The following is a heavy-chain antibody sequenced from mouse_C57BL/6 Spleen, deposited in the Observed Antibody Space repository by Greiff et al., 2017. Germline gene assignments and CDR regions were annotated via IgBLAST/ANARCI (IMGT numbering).Heavy chain of an antibody. J-gene: IGHJ2*01. CDR2: IYPRSGNT. CDR1: GYTFTSYG. V-gene: IGHV1-81*01. D-gene: IGHD4-1*01. CDR3: ARSGLGRWFDY. Sequence: VKLMESGAELARPGASVKLSCKASGYTFTSYGISWVKQRTGQGLEWIGEIYPRSGNTYYNEKFKGKATLTADKSSSTAYMELRSLTSEDSAVYFCARSGLGRWFDYWGQGTTLTVSS.